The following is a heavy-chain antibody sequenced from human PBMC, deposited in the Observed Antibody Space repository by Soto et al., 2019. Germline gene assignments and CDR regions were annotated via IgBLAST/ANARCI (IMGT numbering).Heavy chain of an antibody. D-gene: IGHD2-15*01. CDR2: IIPIFGTA. Sequence: SVKVSCKASGGTFSSYAISWVRQAPGQGLEWMGGIIPIFGTANYAQKFQGRVTITADESTSTAYMELSSLRSEDTAVYYCARAGVVVVAATQGYYYYGMDVWGQGTTVTVSS. V-gene: IGHV1-69*13. CDR1: GGTFSSYA. CDR3: ARAGVVVVAATQGYYYYGMDV. J-gene: IGHJ6*02.